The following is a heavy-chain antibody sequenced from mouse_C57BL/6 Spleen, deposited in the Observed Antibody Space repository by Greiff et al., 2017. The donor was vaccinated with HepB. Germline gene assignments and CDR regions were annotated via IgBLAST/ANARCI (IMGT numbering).Heavy chain of an antibody. CDR3: ARWDGYDFAY. D-gene: IGHD2-2*01. CDR2: INPKYGTT. CDR1: GYSFTDYN. Sequence: VQLQQSGPELVKPGASVKISCKASGYSFTDYNMNWVKQSNGKRLEWIGVINPKYGTTSYNQKFKGKATLTADQSSSTAYMKLHSLTSEDSAVYYCARWDGYDFAYWGQGTTLTVSS. J-gene: IGHJ2*01. V-gene: IGHV1-39*01.